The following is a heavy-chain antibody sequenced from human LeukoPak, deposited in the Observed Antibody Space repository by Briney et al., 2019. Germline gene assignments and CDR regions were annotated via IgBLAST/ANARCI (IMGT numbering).Heavy chain of an antibody. CDR3: ARVGEDYFDY. V-gene: IGHV1-69*13. CDR2: IIPIFGTA. Sequence: ASVKVSCKASGGTFSSYAISWVRQAPGQGLEWMGGIIPIFGTANYAQKFQGRVTITADESTSTAYMELSSLRSEDAAVYYCARVGEDYFDYWGQGTLVTVSS. J-gene: IGHJ4*02. CDR1: GGTFSSYA.